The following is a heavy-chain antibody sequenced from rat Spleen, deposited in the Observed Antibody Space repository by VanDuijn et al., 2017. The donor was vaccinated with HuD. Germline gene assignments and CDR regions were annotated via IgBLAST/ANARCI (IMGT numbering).Heavy chain of an antibody. V-gene: IGHV5-29*01. CDR3: AIRNNYGYFDY. J-gene: IGHJ2*01. CDR2: ISSDGGRN. D-gene: IGHD1-10*01. CDR1: GFIFSDHF. Sequence: EVQLVESDGGLVQPGRSLRLSCAASGFIFSDHFMAWVRQATTKGLEWVATISSDGGRNFYRDSVKGRFTIASDNAKSTLYLEMDSLRSEDTATYYCAIRNNYGYFDYWGQGVMVTVSS.